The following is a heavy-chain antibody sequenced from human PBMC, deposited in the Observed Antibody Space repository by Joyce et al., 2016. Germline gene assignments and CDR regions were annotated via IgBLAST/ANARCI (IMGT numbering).Heavy chain of an antibody. J-gene: IGHJ2*01. CDR3: ARRPYNVHTPLGSDWYFDL. D-gene: IGHD5-18*01. CDR1: GLSFDLHSF. V-gene: IGHV4-38-2*01. CDR2: VYLHVIT. Sequence: QVQLQESGPGLVKPSETLSLTCGVSGLSFDLHSFWGWIRQPPGKGLEWIGNVYLHVITHYRPSLKRRVTISMDTSKNQFSLNLNSLTAADTAVYFCARRPYNVHTPLGSDWYFDLWGRGTLVTVSS.